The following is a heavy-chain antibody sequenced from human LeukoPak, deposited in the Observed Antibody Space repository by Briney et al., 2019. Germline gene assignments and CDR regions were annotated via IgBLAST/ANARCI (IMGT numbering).Heavy chain of an antibody. V-gene: IGHV4-34*01. CDR2: INHSGST. D-gene: IGHD6-13*01. CDR3: ARGDIAAAGLPDAFDI. Sequence: PSETLSLTCAVYGGSFSGYYWSWIRQPPGKGLEWIGEINHSGSTNYNPSLKSRVTISVDTSKNQFSLKLSSVTAADTAVYYCARGDIAAAGLPDAFDIWGQGTMVTVSS. J-gene: IGHJ3*02. CDR1: GGSFSGYY.